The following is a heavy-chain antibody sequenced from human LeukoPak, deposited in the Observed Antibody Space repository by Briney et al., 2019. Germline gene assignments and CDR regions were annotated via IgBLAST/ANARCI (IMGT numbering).Heavy chain of an antibody. CDR3: ASVYDSSGYYPF. J-gene: IGHJ4*02. V-gene: IGHV4-39*01. D-gene: IGHD3-22*01. Sequence: SETLSLTCTVSGGSISTSNYYWGWIRQPPGKGLEWIGSIFYSGSTHYNPSLKSRVTISVDTSKNQFSLKVSSVTAADTAVYYCASVYDSSGYYPFWGQGTLVTVSS. CDR2: IFYSGST. CDR1: GGSISTSNYY.